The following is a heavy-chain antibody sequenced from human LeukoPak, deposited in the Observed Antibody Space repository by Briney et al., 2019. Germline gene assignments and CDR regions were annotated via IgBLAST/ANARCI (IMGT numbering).Heavy chain of an antibody. V-gene: IGHV4-59*08. CDR2: IYYSGST. D-gene: IGHD3-10*01. Sequence: PSESLSLTCTVSGGSISSYYWSWIRQPPGKGLEWIGYIYYSGSTNYNPSLKSRVTISVDTSKNQFSLKLSSVTAADTAVYYCAMSHDYYCSGRYALGLWGQGTMVTVSS. CDR1: GGSISSYY. J-gene: IGHJ3*01. CDR3: AMSHDYYCSGRYALGL.